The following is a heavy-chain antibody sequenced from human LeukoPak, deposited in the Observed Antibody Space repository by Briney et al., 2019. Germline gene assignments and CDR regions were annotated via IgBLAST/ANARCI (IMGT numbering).Heavy chain of an antibody. J-gene: IGHJ4*02. D-gene: IGHD5-18*01. V-gene: IGHV4-59*01. CDR3: AGGAAGYSYG. CDR1: GGSISSYY. CDR2: IYYSGST. Sequence: PSETLSLTCTVSGGSISSYYWSWIRQPPGKGLEWIGHIYYSGSTNYNPSLKSRVTISIDTSKNQFSLRLSSVTAADTAVYYCAGGAAGYSYGWGRGTLVTVSS.